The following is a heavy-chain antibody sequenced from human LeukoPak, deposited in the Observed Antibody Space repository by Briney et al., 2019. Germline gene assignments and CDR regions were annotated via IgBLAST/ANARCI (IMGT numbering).Heavy chain of an antibody. J-gene: IGHJ4*02. CDR1: GGTFSSYA. CDR2: IIPIFGTA. Sequence: AASVKVSCKASGGTFSSYAISWVRQAPGRGLEWMGGIIPIFGTANYAQKFQGRVTITADKSTSTAYMELSSLRSEDTAVYYCARDPSGLGSYYMSPGDYWGQGTLVTVSS. CDR3: ARDPSGLGSYYMSPGDY. D-gene: IGHD3-10*01. V-gene: IGHV1-69*06.